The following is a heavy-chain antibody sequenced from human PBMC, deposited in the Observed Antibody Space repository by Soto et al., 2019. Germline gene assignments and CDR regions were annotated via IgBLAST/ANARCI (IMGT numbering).Heavy chain of an antibody. D-gene: IGHD3-22*01. CDR3: AKGYATMIVVAGPSDY. V-gene: IGHV3-23*01. CDR1: GFTFSSYA. CDR2: ISGSGGST. J-gene: IGHJ4*02. Sequence: GGSLRLSCAASGFTFSSYAIRWVRQPQGKGLEWVSAISGSGGSTYYAVSVKGRFTISRVNSKNTLYLQMNSLRAEDTAVYYCAKGYATMIVVAGPSDYWGQGT.